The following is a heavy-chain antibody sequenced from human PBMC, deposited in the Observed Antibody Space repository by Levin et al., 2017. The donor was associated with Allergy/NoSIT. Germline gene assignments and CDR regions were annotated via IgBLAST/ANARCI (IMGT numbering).Heavy chain of an antibody. V-gene: IGHV3-11*01. CDR1: GFTFSDYY. D-gene: IGHD2-15*01. CDR2: ISTGSSTT. Sequence: GESLKISCAASGFTFSDYYMSWIRQAPGKGLEWVSYISTGSSTTYYADSVKGRFTISRDNAKNSLYLQMNSLRAEDTAVYYCSTYRLGYCSGGSCSSAYYFYGMDVWGQGTTVTVSS. J-gene: IGHJ6*02. CDR3: STYRLGYCSGGSCSSAYYFYGMDV.